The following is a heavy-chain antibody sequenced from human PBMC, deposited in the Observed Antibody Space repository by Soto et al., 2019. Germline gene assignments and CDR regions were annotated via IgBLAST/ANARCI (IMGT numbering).Heavy chain of an antibody. D-gene: IGHD2-2*01. Sequence: GGSLRLSCAASGFTFSSYGMHWVRQAPGKGLEWVAVTWYDENNKYYADYVKGRFTISRDNSKNTPYLQMDSQRAEDTAVYYCARGRVPYCSTTSCYVMDVWGQGTTVTVSS. CDR1: GFTFSSYG. J-gene: IGHJ6*02. V-gene: IGHV3-33*01. CDR3: ARGRVPYCSTTSCYVMDV. CDR2: TWYDENNK.